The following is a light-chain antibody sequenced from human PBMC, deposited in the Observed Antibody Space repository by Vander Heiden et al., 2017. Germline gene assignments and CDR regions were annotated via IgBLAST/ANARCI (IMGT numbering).Light chain of an antibody. Sequence: DIQMTQSPSTLSASVGDTVTITCRASESVNMWLVWYQQQPGKAPNVLIHKATTLKSGVPSRFSGSGFGTEFTLTISSLEPDDFATYYCQQYRTDWTFGQGTKVEI. CDR1: ESVNMW. J-gene: IGKJ1*01. CDR2: KAT. CDR3: QQYRTDWT. V-gene: IGKV1-5*03.